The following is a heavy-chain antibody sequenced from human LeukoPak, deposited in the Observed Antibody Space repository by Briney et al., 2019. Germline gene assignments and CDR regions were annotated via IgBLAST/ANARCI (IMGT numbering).Heavy chain of an antibody. CDR1: GFTFSSYG. CDR2: ISYDGSNK. CDR3: AKDLGRWLQCSLSYYYGMDV. Sequence: GGSLRLSCAASGFTFSSYGMHWVRQAPGKGLEWVAVISYDGSNKYYADSVKGRFTISRDNSKNTLYLQMNSLRAEDTAVYYCAKDLGRWLQCSLSYYYGMDVWGQGTTVTDSS. V-gene: IGHV3-30*18. J-gene: IGHJ6*02. D-gene: IGHD5-24*01.